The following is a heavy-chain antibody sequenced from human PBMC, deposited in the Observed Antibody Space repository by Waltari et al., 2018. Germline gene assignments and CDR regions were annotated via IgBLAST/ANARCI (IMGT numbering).Heavy chain of an antibody. CDR1: GFTFSIHW. J-gene: IGHJ4*02. CDR3: ARDMGIYTNYVFY. V-gene: IGHV3-7*01. D-gene: IGHD3-10*02. Sequence: EVVLVESGGGLVQSGGSLRLSCAVSGFTFSIHWMTWVRQAPGKGLEWVANIDQEGSEILYVDSVKCRFSMSRDNAKNTLYLNMNSLRAEDTAVYYCARDMGIYTNYVFYWGQGTLVTVSS. CDR2: IDQEGSEI.